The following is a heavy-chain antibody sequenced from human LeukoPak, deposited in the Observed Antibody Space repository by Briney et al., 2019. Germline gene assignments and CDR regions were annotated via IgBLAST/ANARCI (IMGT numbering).Heavy chain of an antibody. Sequence: SVKVSCKASGGTFSSYGISWVRQAPGQGLEWMGWISAYNGNTNYAQKLQGRVTMTTDTSTSTAYMELRSLRSDDTAVYYCARSGVLLWFGETDNWFDPWGQGTLVTVSS. CDR3: ARSGVLLWFGETDNWFDP. CDR1: GGTFSSYG. CDR2: ISAYNGNT. J-gene: IGHJ5*02. D-gene: IGHD3-10*01. V-gene: IGHV1-18*01.